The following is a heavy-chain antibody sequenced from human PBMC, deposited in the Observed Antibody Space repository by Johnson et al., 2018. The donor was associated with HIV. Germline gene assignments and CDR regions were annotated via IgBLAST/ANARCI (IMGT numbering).Heavy chain of an antibody. D-gene: IGHD1-26*01. V-gene: IGHV3-30*04. CDR3: AKGGVWEIPLGFGAVDF. CDR2: ISHDESIE. CDR1: GFTFSSYA. J-gene: IGHJ3*01. Sequence: QVQLVESGGGVVQPGRSLRLSCAASGFTFSSYAMHWVRQAPGKGLEWVAVISHDESIEYYADSVKGRFTISRDNPWNTLYLQMNSLRDEDTAVYFCAKGGVWEIPLGFGAVDFWGQGTMVSASS.